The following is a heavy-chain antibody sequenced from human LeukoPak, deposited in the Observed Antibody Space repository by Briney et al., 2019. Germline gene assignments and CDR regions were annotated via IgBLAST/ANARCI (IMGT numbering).Heavy chain of an antibody. CDR2: IYYSGST. CDR1: GGSISSYY. CDR3: ARSPYYMDV. Sequence: PSETLSLTCTVSGGSISSYYWSWIRQPPGKGLEWIGYIYYSGSTNYNPSLKSRVTISVDTSKNQFSLKLSSVTAADTAAYYCARSPYYMDVWGKGTTVTVSS. V-gene: IGHV4-59*01. J-gene: IGHJ6*03.